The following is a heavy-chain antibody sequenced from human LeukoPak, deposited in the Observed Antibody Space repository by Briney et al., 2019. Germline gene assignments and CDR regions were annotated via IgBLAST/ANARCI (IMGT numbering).Heavy chain of an antibody. Sequence: GGSLRLSCAASGFTFSSYAMSWVRQAPGKGLEWVSAISGSGGSTYYADSVKGRFTISRDNSKNTLCLQMNSLRAEDTAVYYCAKAIWELLDAFDIWGQGTMVTVSS. J-gene: IGHJ3*02. CDR1: GFTFSSYA. D-gene: IGHD1-26*01. CDR2: ISGSGGST. V-gene: IGHV3-23*01. CDR3: AKAIWELLDAFDI.